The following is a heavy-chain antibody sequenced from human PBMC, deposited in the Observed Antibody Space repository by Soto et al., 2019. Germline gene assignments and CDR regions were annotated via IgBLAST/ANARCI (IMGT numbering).Heavy chain of an antibody. J-gene: IGHJ5*02. CDR3: ASPPFGSRSYGQNWFDP. D-gene: IGHD3-10*01. Sequence: SVRVSCKASGGTFSSYTISWVRQAPGQGLEWMGRIIPILGIANYAQKFQGRVTITADKSTSTAYMELSSLRSEDTAVYYCASPPFGSRSYGQNWFDPWGQGTLVTVSS. V-gene: IGHV1-69*02. CDR1: GGTFSSYT. CDR2: IIPILGIA.